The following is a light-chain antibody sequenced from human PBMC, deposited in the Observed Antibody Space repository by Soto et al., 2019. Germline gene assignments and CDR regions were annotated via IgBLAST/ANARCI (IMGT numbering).Light chain of an antibody. CDR1: QSVSSN. CDR3: QQYNNWPTWT. J-gene: IGKJ1*01. Sequence: EIVMTQSPATLSVSPGERATLSCSASQSVSSNLAWHQQKPGQAPRLLIYGASTRATGIPARFSGSGSGTEFTLTISSLQSEDFAVYYCQQYNNWPTWTFGQGTKVDIK. V-gene: IGKV3-15*01. CDR2: GAS.